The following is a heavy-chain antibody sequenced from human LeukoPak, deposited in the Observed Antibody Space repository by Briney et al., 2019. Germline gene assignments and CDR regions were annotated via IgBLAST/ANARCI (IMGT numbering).Heavy chain of an antibody. D-gene: IGHD1-26*01. CDR3: ARLGAATTPSYYYYYGMDV. J-gene: IGHJ6*02. CDR1: GFTFSSYA. Sequence: GGSLRLSCAASGFTFSSYAMHWVRQAPGKGLEWVAVIWYDGSNKYYADSVKGRFTISRDNSKNTLYLQMNSLRAEDTAVYYCARLGAATTPSYYYYYGMDVWGQGTTVTVSS. CDR2: IWYDGSNK. V-gene: IGHV3-33*08.